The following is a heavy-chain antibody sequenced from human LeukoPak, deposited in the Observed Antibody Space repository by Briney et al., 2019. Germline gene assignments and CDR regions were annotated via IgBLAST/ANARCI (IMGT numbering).Heavy chain of an antibody. D-gene: IGHD2-15*01. CDR3: ARRPYCSGGSCYSLNYFDY. Sequence: EASVKVSCKASGYTFTSYAMNWVRQAPGQGLEWMGWINTNTGNPTYAQGFTGRFVFSLDTSVSTAYLQISSLKAEDTAVYYCARRPYCSGGSCYSLNYFDYWGQGTLVTVSS. J-gene: IGHJ4*02. V-gene: IGHV7-4-1*02. CDR1: GYTFTSYA. CDR2: INTNTGNP.